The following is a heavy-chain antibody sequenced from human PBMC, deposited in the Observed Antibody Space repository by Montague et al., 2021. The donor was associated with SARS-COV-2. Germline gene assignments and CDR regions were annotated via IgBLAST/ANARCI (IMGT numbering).Heavy chain of an antibody. V-gene: IGHV4-4*07. CDR1: GDSISSTYY. J-gene: IGHJ4*02. D-gene: IGHD6-13*01. CDR2: IYISGST. CDR3: ARGQQLDFDY. Sequence: SETLSLTCTVSGDSISSTYYWSWIRQPAGKGLEWIGRIYISGSTXXNPPLKSRVTMSIDTSKNQFSLKLNSLTAADTAVYYCARGQQLDFDYWGQGTLVTVSS.